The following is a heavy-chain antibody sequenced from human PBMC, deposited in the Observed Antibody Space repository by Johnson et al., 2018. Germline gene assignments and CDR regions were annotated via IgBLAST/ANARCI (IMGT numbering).Heavy chain of an antibody. J-gene: IGHJ1*01. V-gene: IGHV3-9*01. CDR3: AKDRALRWSAIQH. D-gene: IGHD4-23*01. CDR2: IYWNRGSI. CDR1: GFTFDDYA. Sequence: VQLVQSGGGLVQAGRSLGLSCAASGFTFDDYAMHWVRQAPGKGLEWVSGIYWNRGSIEYADSVKGRFIISRDNAKNSLYLQMNSLRTEDTAFYYCAKDRALRWSAIQHWGQGTLVTVSS.